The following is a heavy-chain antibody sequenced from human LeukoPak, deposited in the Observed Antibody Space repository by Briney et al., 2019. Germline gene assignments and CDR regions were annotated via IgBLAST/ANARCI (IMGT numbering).Heavy chain of an antibody. J-gene: IGHJ5*02. CDR2: IYHSGST. V-gene: IGHV4-38-2*02. CDR3: ARDRDTTLVTLWFDP. Sequence: SETLSLTCTVSGYSISSGYYWGWIRQPPGKGLEWIGSIYHSGSTYYNPSLKSRVTISVDTSKNQFSLKLSSVTAADTAVYYCARDRDTTLVTLWFDPWGQGTLVTVSS. CDR1: GYSISSGYY. D-gene: IGHD4-23*01.